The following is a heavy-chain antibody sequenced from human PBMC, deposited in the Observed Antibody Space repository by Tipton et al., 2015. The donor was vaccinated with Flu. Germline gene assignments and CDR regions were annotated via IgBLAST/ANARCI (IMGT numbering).Heavy chain of an antibody. Sequence: VQLVQSGGGLVQPGGSLRLSCTASGFTFSSYWMGWLRHTPGKGLEWVANIHLDGSEKNYVDSVKGRFTISRDNAKNSLYLEMNSLRVEDTAVYYCARAGTFGSGRYYYGYWGQGTLVTVSS. D-gene: IGHD3-3*02. J-gene: IGHJ4*02. V-gene: IGHV3-7*01. CDR3: ARAGTFGSGRYYYGY. CDR1: GFTFSSYW. CDR2: IHLDGSEK.